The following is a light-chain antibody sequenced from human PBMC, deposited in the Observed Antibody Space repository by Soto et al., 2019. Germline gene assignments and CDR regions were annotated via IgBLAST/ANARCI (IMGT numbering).Light chain of an antibody. CDR2: GAS. J-gene: IGKJ4*01. V-gene: IGKV3-20*01. CDR1: QSVSSNY. Sequence: EIVLTQSPGTLSLSPGERATLSCRASQSVSSNYLAWYQQKPGQAPRLLIYGASSRATGIPDRFSGSVSGTDFALTISRVEPEDFAVYYCQQYGCSPRVTCRGGTQVEIK. CDR3: QQYGCSPRVT.